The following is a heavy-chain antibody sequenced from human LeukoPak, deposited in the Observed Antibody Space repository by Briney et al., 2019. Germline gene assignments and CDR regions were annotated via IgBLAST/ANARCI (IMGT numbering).Heavy chain of an antibody. D-gene: IGHD6-19*01. Sequence: SETLSLTCTVSGGSISSYYWSWIRQPPGKGLEWIGYISYSGSTNYNPSLKSRVTISLDTSKNQFSLKLSSVTAADTAVYYCARHPRSGWYIQPIDYWGQGTLVTVSS. CDR2: ISYSGST. J-gene: IGHJ4*02. CDR3: ARHPRSGWYIQPIDY. V-gene: IGHV4-59*08. CDR1: GGSISSYY.